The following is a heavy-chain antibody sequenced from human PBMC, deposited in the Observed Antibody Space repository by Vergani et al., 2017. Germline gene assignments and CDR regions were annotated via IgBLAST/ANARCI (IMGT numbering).Heavy chain of an antibody. D-gene: IGHD2-8*01. CDR2: IYYSGST. CDR3: ARDRIGYWTNGVWGDDFDI. J-gene: IGHJ3*02. Sequence: QVQLQESGPGLVKPSETLSLTCTVSGGSISSYYWSWIRQPPGKGLEWIGYIYYSGSTNYNPSLKSRVTISVDTSKNQFSLKLSSVTAAETAVYYCARDRIGYWTNGVWGDDFDIWGQGTIVTVSS. CDR1: GGSISSYY. V-gene: IGHV4-59*01.